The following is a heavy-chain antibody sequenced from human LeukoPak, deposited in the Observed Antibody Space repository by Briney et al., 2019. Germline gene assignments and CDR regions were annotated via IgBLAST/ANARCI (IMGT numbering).Heavy chain of an antibody. CDR3: ARDYYNNSGYYFSSY. D-gene: IGHD3-22*01. CDR1: GFTFSSYW. CDR2: INSDGSST. J-gene: IGHJ4*02. Sequence: GGSLRLSCAASGFTFSSYWMHWVRQAPGKGLVWVSRINSDGSSTSYADSVKGRFTISRDNAKNTVYLQMNSLRAEDTSVYYCARDYYNNSGYYFSSYWGQGTLVAVSS. V-gene: IGHV3-74*01.